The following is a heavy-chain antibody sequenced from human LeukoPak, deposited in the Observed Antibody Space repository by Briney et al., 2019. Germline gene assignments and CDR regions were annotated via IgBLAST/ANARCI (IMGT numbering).Heavy chain of an antibody. CDR1: GGSISSTNW. CDR3: ARDPRGYGANAFDY. D-gene: IGHD4-23*01. J-gene: IGHJ4*02. CDR2: IYHRGST. Sequence: SGTLSLTCAVSGGSISSTNWWSWVRQPPGKGLEWIGEIYHRGSTNYNPSLKSRVTISVDKSKNQFSLNLSSVTAADTAVYYCARDPRGYGANAFDYWGQGALVTVSS. V-gene: IGHV4-4*02.